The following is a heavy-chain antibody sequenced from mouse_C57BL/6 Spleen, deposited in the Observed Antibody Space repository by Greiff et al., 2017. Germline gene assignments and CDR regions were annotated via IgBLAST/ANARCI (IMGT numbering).Heavy chain of an antibody. CDR3: TSPLLRPFDD. D-gene: IGHD1-2*01. CDR2: IDPETGGT. Sequence: QVQLQQSGAELVRPGASVTLSCKASGYTFTDYEMHWVKQTPVHGLEWIGAIDPETGGTAYNQKFKGKAILTADKSSSTAYMELRSLTSEDSAVYYCTSPLLRPFDDWGQGTTRTVSS. CDR1: GYTFTDYE. V-gene: IGHV1-15*01. J-gene: IGHJ2*01.